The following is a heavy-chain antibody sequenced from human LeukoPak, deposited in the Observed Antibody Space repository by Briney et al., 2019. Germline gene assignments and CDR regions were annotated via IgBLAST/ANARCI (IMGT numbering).Heavy chain of an antibody. D-gene: IGHD1-26*01. CDR2: IYNDGSST. J-gene: IGHJ3*02. Sequence: GGSLRLSCAASRFTFSIYWMHWVRHAPGKGLVWVSRIYNDGSSTSYADSVKGRFTISRDNAKSTLYLQMNSLRAEDTAVYYCARVRGGSGRSYAADAFDIWGQGTMVTVSS. V-gene: IGHV3-74*01. CDR3: ARVRGGSGRSYAADAFDI. CDR1: RFTFSIYW.